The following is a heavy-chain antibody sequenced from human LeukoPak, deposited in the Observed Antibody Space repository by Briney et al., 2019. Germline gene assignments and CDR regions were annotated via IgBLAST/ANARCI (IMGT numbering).Heavy chain of an antibody. D-gene: IGHD6-13*01. V-gene: IGHV3-48*03. CDR2: ISSSGSTI. J-gene: IGHJ5*02. CDR3: ARAGIAAAGTRNWFDP. CDR1: GFTFSSYE. Sequence: GGSLRLSCAASGFTFSSYEMNWVRQAPGKGLEWVSYISSSGSTIYYADSVKGRFTISRDNAKNSLYLQMNSLRAEDTAVYYCARAGIAAAGTRNWFDPWGQGTLVTVPS.